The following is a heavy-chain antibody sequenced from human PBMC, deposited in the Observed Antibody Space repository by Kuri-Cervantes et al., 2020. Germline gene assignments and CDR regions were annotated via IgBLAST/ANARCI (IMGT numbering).Heavy chain of an antibody. CDR3: ARDNGNWYFDL. CDR1: GGSVSSGSYY. J-gene: IGHJ2*01. Sequence: GSLRLSCTVSGGSVSSGSYYWSWIRQPPGKGLEWIGYIYYSGSTNYNPSLKSRVTMSVDTSKNQFSLKLSSVTAADTAVYYCARDNGNWYFDLWGRGTLVTVSS. CDR2: IYYSGST. D-gene: IGHD3-16*02. V-gene: IGHV4-61*01.